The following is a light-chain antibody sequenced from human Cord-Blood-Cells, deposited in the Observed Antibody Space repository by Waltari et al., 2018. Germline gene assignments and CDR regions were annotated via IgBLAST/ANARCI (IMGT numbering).Light chain of an antibody. J-gene: IGLJ3*02. CDR1: SSDDGGSNY. CDR2: DVS. Sequence: QSALTQPASVSGSPGQSITISCTGTSSDDGGSNYVSWYQQHPGKAPKPMIYDVSNRPSGVSNPFSGSKSGNTASLTISGLQAEDEADYYCSSYTSSSTLVFGGGTKLTVL. V-gene: IGLV2-14*03. CDR3: SSYTSSSTLV.